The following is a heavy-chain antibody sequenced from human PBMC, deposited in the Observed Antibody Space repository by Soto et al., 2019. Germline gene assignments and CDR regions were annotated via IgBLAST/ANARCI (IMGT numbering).Heavy chain of an antibody. CDR2: IFYTGNT. J-gene: IGHJ6*02. CDR3: ARDWELRRMDV. V-gene: IGHV4-61*08. CDR1: GGSVSIDDYS. D-gene: IGHD1-7*01. Sequence: PSETLSVNSTVSGGSVSIDDYSWTWIRQPPGKGLEWIGYIFYTGNTNSSPSLKSRVTMSVDRSRNQFSLRLSSVTAADTAVYYCARDWELRRMDVWGQGSTFTVSS.